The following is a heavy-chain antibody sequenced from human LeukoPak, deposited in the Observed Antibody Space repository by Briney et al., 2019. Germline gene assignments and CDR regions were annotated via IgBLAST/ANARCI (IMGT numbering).Heavy chain of an antibody. J-gene: IGHJ6*03. Sequence: PSQTLSLTCAVSGGSISSGGYSWSWIRQPPGKGLEWIGYIYYSGSTYYNPSLKSRVTISVDTSKNQFSLKLSSVTATDTAVYYCARVSTVTTLEYYYYYYMDVWGKGTTVTVSS. CDR1: GGSISSGGYS. CDR2: IYYSGST. CDR3: ARVSTVTTLEYYYYYYMDV. V-gene: IGHV4-30-4*07. D-gene: IGHD4-17*01.